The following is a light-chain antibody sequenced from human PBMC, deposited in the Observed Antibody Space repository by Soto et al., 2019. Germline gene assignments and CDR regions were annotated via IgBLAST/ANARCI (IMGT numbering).Light chain of an antibody. CDR3: SSYSSTSTPWV. V-gene: IGLV2-14*01. J-gene: IGLJ3*02. Sequence: QSSLTQPASVSGSPGQSITISCTGTSSDVGRFNYVSWYQQHPGKAPKLMIYEVSSRPSGVSNRFSGSKSGNTASLTISGLQAEDEADYYCSSYSSTSTPWVFGGGTKLTVL. CDR2: EVS. CDR1: SSDVGRFNY.